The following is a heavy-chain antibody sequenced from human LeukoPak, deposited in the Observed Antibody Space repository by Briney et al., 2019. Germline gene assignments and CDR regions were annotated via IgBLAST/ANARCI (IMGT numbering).Heavy chain of an antibody. CDR1: GFTFSSYA. J-gene: IGHJ4*02. CDR2: ISGRGGST. D-gene: IGHD3-10*01. V-gene: IGHV3-23*01. CDR3: AKESRRPQRYYYGSGSDFDY. Sequence: GGSLRLSCAASGFTFSSYAMSCVRQAPGKGLEWVSAISGRGGSTHYADSVKGRFTISRDNSKNTLYLQMNSLKAEDTAVYYCAKESRRPQRYYYGSGSDFDYWGQGTLVTVSS.